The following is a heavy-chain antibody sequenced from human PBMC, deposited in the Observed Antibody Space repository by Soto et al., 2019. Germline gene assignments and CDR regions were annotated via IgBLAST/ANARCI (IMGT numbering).Heavy chain of an antibody. CDR3: ARDPLRRDGYNLYYFDY. J-gene: IGHJ4*02. CDR1: GFTFSSYA. D-gene: IGHD5-12*01. Sequence: GGSLRLSCAASGFTFSSYAMHWVRQAPGKGLEWVAVISYDGSNKYYADSVKGRFTISRDNSKNTLYLQMNSLRAEDTAVYYCARDPLRRDGYNLYYFDYWGQGTLVTVSS. CDR2: ISYDGSNK. V-gene: IGHV3-30-3*01.